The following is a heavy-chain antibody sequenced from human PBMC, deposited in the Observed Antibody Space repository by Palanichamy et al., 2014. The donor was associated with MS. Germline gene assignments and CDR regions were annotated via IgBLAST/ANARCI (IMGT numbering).Heavy chain of an antibody. CDR3: ARESDTSGDGGSDY. CDR1: GFTFSHFT. D-gene: IGHD4-23*01. V-gene: IGHV3-30*04. CDR2: MSYDGIRK. J-gene: IGHJ4*02. Sequence: QVQLEESGGGVVQPGTSLRLSCAASGFTFSHFTLHWGRQAPGKGLEWVAAMSYDGIRKFYADSVKGRFTISRDNSKNTLYLQMTSLRVDDTAIYYCARESDTSGDGGSDYWGQGTLVTVSS.